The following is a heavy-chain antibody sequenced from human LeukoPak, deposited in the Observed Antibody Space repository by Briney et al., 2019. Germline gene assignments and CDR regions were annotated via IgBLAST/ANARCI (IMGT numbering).Heavy chain of an antibody. CDR1: GYSFTSYW. J-gene: IGHJ4*02. D-gene: IGHD3-22*01. Sequence: GESLKISCKGSGYSFTSYWIAWVRQMPGEGLEWMGIIYPGDSDTRYSPSFQGQVTISADKSTSTAYLQWSSLKASDTAMYYCARHLYSSGYSVSGYWGQGTLVTVSS. CDR2: IYPGDSDT. V-gene: IGHV5-51*01. CDR3: ARHLYSSGYSVSGY.